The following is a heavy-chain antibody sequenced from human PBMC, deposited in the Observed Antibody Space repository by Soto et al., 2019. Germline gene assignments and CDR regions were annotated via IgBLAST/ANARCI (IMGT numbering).Heavy chain of an antibody. CDR1: GGTFSSYA. CDR3: ARVPPLTPYYFDY. J-gene: IGHJ4*02. CDR2: IIPIFGTA. D-gene: IGHD2-15*01. Sequence: ASVKVSCKASGGTFSSYAISWVRRAPGQGLEWMGGIIPIFGTANYAQKFQGRVTITADESTSTAYMELSSLRSEDTAVYYCARVPPLTPYYFDYWGQGTLVTVSS. V-gene: IGHV1-69*13.